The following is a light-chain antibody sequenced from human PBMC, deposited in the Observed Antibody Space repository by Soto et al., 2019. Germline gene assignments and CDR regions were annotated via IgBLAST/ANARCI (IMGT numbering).Light chain of an antibody. CDR3: QQYGSSPRWT. V-gene: IGKV1-5*03. Sequence: DIQMTQYPSTLSASVGDRVTITCRATQTISNWLAWYQQKPGKAPKLLIYKTSTLETGVPSRFSGSGSGTEFTLTITSLQPDDFAIYYCQQYGSSPRWTFGQGTKVDIK. J-gene: IGKJ1*01. CDR2: KTS. CDR1: QTISNW.